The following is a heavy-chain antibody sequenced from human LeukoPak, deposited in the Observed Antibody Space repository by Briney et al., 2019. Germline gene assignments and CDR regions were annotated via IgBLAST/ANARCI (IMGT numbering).Heavy chain of an antibody. D-gene: IGHD3-22*01. J-gene: IGHJ4*02. CDR3: ANTYYDTSGYHYLDY. CDR1: GFTFSAYS. CDR2: ISSDGSNK. Sequence: GRSLRLSCAASGFTFSAYSMHWVRQAPGKGLGWVAVISSDGSNKYYADSVKGRFTISRDNSKNTLYLQMNSLRAEDTAVYYCANTYYDTSGYHYLDYWGQGTLGTVSS. V-gene: IGHV3-30-3*01.